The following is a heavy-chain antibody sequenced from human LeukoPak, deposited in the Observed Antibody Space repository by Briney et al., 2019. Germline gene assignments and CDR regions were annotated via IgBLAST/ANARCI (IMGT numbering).Heavy chain of an antibody. CDR1: GFTFSSYS. D-gene: IGHD3-3*01. CDR3: VYTGVLRFLEWLQGDAFDI. CDR2: ISSSSSYI. J-gene: IGHJ3*02. Sequence: GGSLRLSCAASGFTFSSYSMNWVRQAPGKGVEWVSSISSSSSYIYYADSVKGRFTISRDNAKNSLYLQMNSLRAEDTAVYYCVYTGVLRFLEWLQGDAFDIWGQGTMVTVSS. V-gene: IGHV3-21*04.